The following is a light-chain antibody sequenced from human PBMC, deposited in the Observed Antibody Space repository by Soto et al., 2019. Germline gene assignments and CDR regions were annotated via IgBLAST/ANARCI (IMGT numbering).Light chain of an antibody. V-gene: IGKV3-20*01. CDR1: ESVVSSY. Sequence: EMVWTQSPGTLSLSPGERATLSCRATESVVSSYLAWYQLKPGQAPRLLIYDASSRATGIPDRFSGSGSGTDFTLTISRLEPEDFAVYYCQQYGSIPWTFGQGTKVDIK. CDR3: QQYGSIPWT. J-gene: IGKJ1*01. CDR2: DAS.